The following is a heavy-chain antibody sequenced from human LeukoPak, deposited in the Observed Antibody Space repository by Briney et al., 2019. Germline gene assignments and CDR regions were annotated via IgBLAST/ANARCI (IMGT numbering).Heavy chain of an antibody. Sequence: GGSLRLSCVASGFTFSTYGMNWVRQAPGKGLEWVAVIWYDGSNKYYADSVKGRFTISRDNSKNTLYLQMNSLRAEDTAVYYCARGGTFVSDYWGQGTLVTVSS. V-gene: IGHV3-33*01. CDR3: ARGGTFVSDY. J-gene: IGHJ4*02. CDR2: IWYDGSNK. D-gene: IGHD1-1*01. CDR1: GFTFSTYG.